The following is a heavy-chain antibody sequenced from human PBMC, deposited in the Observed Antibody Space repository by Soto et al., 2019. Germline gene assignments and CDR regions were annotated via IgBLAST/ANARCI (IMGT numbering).Heavy chain of an antibody. CDR1: GFTFSSYS. V-gene: IGHV3-48*02. CDR2: ISSSSSTI. CDR3: ASYCSSTSCPYHDAFDI. J-gene: IGHJ3*02. D-gene: IGHD2-2*01. Sequence: GGSLRLSCAASGFTFSSYSMNWVRQAPGKGLEWVSYISSSSSTIYYADSVKGRFTISRDNAKNSLYLQMNSLRDEDTAVYYCASYCSSTSCPYHDAFDIWGQGTMVTVSS.